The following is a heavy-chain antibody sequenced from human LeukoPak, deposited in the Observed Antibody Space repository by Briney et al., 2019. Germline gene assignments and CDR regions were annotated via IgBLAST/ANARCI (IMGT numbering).Heavy chain of an antibody. CDR1: GGSFSGYY. J-gene: IGHJ4*02. CDR2: INHSGST. V-gene: IGHV4-34*01. D-gene: IGHD3-22*01. Sequence: SETLSLTCAVYGGSFSGYYWSWIRQPPGKGLEWIGEINHSGSTNYNPSLKSRVTISVDTSKNQFSLKLSSVTAADTAVYYCASIYSSGYYYVFDYWGQGTLVTVSS. CDR3: ASIYSSGYYYVFDY.